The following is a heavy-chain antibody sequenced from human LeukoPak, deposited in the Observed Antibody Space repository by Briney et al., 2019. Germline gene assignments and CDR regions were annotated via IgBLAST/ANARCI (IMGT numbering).Heavy chain of an antibody. Sequence: GGSLRLSCAASGFTLSDYIMNWVRQAPGKGLEWVASISRNSTYIHYADSVEGRFTISRDNARNSLFLQMNSLRAEDTAIYYCARDEGYYFDSWGQGTQVTVSS. CDR2: ISRNSTYI. CDR1: GFTLSDYI. J-gene: IGHJ4*02. V-gene: IGHV3-21*01. CDR3: ARDEGYYFDS.